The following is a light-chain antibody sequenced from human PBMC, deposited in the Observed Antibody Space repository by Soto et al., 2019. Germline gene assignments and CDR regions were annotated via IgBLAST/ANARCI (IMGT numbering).Light chain of an antibody. Sequence: QSVLTQPPSVSGAPGQTVTISCAGSSSNIGAGYEIHWYQQIPGAVPKLLIYGNSNRPSGVPDRFFGSKSDTSASLAITGLRAEDEADYYCQSYDNSLRVSVFGGGTKLTVL. CDR1: SSNIGAGYE. V-gene: IGLV1-40*01. CDR2: GNS. J-gene: IGLJ2*01. CDR3: QSYDNSLRVSV.